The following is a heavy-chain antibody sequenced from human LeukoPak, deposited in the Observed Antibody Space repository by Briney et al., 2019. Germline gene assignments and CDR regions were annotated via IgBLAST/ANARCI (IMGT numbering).Heavy chain of an antibody. Sequence: ASVKVSCKASGGTFRSYAISWVRQAPGQGPEWIGWISAYNGNTHYAQKLQGRVTMTTDTSTSTAYMELRSLRSDDTAVYYCARDGSGITYDYWGQGTLVTVSS. V-gene: IGHV1-18*01. J-gene: IGHJ4*02. CDR1: GGTFRSYA. D-gene: IGHD1-14*01. CDR3: ARDGSGITYDY. CDR2: ISAYNGNT.